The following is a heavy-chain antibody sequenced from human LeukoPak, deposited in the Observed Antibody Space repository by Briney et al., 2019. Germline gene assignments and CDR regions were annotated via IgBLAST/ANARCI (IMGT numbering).Heavy chain of an antibody. D-gene: IGHD1-1*01. Sequence: SETLSLTCTVSGGSISSSSYYWGWIRQPPGKGLEWIGSIYYSGSTYYNPSLKSRVTISVDTSKNQFSLKLSSVTAADTAVYYCARRYLRNWFDPWGQGTLLTVSS. V-gene: IGHV4-39*01. CDR2: IYYSGST. CDR3: ARRYLRNWFDP. J-gene: IGHJ5*02. CDR1: GGSISSSSYY.